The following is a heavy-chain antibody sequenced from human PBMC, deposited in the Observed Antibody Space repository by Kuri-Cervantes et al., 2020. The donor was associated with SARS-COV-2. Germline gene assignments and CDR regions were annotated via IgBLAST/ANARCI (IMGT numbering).Heavy chain of an antibody. J-gene: IGHJ3*02. CDR2: MNPNSGNT. CDR3: ARWRGGTDAFDI. V-gene: IGHV1-8*03. CDR1: GYTFTSYD. Sequence: ASVKVFCKASGYTFTSYDINWVRQATGQGLEWMGWMNPNSGNTGYAQKFQGRVTITRNTSISTAYMELSSLRSEDTAVYYCARWRGGTDAFDIWGQGTMVTVSS. D-gene: IGHD3-16*01.